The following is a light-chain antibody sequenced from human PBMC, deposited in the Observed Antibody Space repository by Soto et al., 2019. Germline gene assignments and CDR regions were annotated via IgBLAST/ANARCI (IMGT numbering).Light chain of an antibody. Sequence: QSVLTQSPSVSAAPGQKVTISCSGSSSNIGNNYVSWYQQLPGTAPKLLIFSNNQRPSGVPARFSGSKSGTSASLAISGLQSGDEGDYYCAAWDDSLNGFYVFGTGTKVTVL. CDR1: SSNIGNNY. CDR2: SNN. J-gene: IGLJ1*01. V-gene: IGLV1-44*01. CDR3: AAWDDSLNGFYV.